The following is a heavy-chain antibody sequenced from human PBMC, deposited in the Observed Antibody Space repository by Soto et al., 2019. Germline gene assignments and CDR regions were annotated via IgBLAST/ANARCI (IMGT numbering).Heavy chain of an antibody. CDR2: MYHSGST. D-gene: IGHD2-2*01. V-gene: IGHV4-30-2*01. CDR1: GGSISSGGYS. CDR3: ARVPDY. Sequence: QPQLQESGSGLMKPSQTLSLTCAVSGGSISSGGYSWSWIRQPPGKGLEWIGYMYHSGSTYYNPSPKSRVAIAIDRSMNQFSLKLSSVTAADMAVYYCARVPDYWGQGILVTVSS. J-gene: IGHJ4*02.